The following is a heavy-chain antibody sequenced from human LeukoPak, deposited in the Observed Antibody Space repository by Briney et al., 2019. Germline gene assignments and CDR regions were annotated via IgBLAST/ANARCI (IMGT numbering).Heavy chain of an antibody. CDR2: IKKDGSEK. CDR3: AREESTG. V-gene: IGHV3-7*01. CDR1: GFTFSDYS. Sequence: GGSPRLSCTASGFTFSDYSVNWVRQAPGKGLEWVANIKKDGSEKNYVDSVKGRFTISRDNANNSLYLQMNSLRAEDTAVYYCAREESTGWGQGTLVTVSS. J-gene: IGHJ4*02. D-gene: IGHD3-9*01.